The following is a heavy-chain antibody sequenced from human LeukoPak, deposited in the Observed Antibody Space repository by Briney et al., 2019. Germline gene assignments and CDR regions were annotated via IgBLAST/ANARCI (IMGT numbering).Heavy chain of an antibody. CDR1: GFTFSDYY. V-gene: IGHV3-11*04. CDR3: AKVNYADAFDI. J-gene: IGHJ3*02. CDR2: ISSSGTYI. Sequence: GGSLRLSCAASGFTFSDYYMSWIRQAPGKGLEWVSYISSSGTYIYYADSVKGRFTISRDNSKNTLYLQMNSLRAEDTAVYYCAKVNYADAFDIWGQGTMVTVSS. D-gene: IGHD1-7*01.